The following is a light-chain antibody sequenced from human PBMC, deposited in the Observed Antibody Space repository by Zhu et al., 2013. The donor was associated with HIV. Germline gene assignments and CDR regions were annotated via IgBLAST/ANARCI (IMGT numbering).Light chain of an antibody. J-gene: IGKJ1*01. CDR1: QGISSG. V-gene: IGKV1-13*02. CDR3: LQDYSYPWT. CDR2: DAS. Sequence: AIQLTQSPSSLSTSVGDRVTITCRASQGISSGLAWYQQRPGNVPKLLIYDASTLESGVPSRFSGSGSGTDFTLTISSLQPEDFATYYCLQDYSYPWTFGQGTKVEVK.